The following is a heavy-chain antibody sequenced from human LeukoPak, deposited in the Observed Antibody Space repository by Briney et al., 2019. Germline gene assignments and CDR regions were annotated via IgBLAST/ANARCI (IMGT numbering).Heavy chain of an antibody. Sequence: GASVKVSCKASGYTFTGYYMHWVRQAPGQGLEWMGWINPNSGGTNYAKKFQGRVTMTRDTSISTAYMELSRLRSDDTAVYYCARDKGGDCSGGSCYYYYYYYMDVWGKGTTVTVSS. CDR2: INPNSGGT. V-gene: IGHV1-2*02. J-gene: IGHJ6*03. D-gene: IGHD2-15*01. CDR1: GYTFTGYY. CDR3: ARDKGGDCSGGSCYYYYYYYMDV.